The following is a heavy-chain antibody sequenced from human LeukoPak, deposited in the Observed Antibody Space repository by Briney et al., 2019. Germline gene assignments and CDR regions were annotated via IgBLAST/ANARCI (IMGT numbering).Heavy chain of an antibody. D-gene: IGHD1-26*01. V-gene: IGHV3-33*06. CDR3: AKEYGVGATGYMDV. Sequence: TGESLRLSCAASGFTFSSYAMHWVRQAPGKGLEWVAVTRYDGSNKYYADSVKGRFTISRDNSKNTLYLQMNSLRAEDTAVYYCAKEYGVGATGYMDVWGKGTTVTVSS. CDR1: GFTFSSYA. CDR2: TRYDGSNK. J-gene: IGHJ6*03.